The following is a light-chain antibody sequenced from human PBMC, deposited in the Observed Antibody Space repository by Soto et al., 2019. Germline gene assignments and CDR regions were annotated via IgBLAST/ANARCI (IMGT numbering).Light chain of an antibody. CDR1: QSVSSN. Sequence: EIVMTQSPASLSVSPGERATLSCRASQSVSSNLAWYQQKPGQAPRLLIYGASTRAIGIPARFSGSGSGTEFTLTISSLQSEDFAVYCCQQYDNWPYTFGQGTKLEIK. V-gene: IGKV3-15*01. CDR2: GAS. J-gene: IGKJ2*01. CDR3: QQYDNWPYT.